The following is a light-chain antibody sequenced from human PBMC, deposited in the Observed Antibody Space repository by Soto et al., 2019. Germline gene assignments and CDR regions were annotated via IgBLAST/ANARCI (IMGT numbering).Light chain of an antibody. CDR3: QQYNSSPWT. CDR1: QSISSW. CDR2: DAS. Sequence: DIQMTQSPSTLSASVGDRVTITCRASQSISSWLAWYQQKPGKAPKLLICDASSLESGVPSRFSGSGSGTEFTLTISSLQPDDFATYYCQQYNSSPWTFGQGTKVEIK. J-gene: IGKJ1*01. V-gene: IGKV1-5*01.